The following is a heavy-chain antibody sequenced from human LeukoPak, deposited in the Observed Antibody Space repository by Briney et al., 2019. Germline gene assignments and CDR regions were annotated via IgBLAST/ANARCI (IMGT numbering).Heavy chain of an antibody. CDR3: ARDGVVGATKWGHFDF. J-gene: IGHJ4*02. Sequence: GESLTLSCAASGLTLNYYSMDWVRQAPGKGLEWVASITTSSSYIYYADSVRGRFTISRDNAKNSLYLQTSSLRAEDTAVYYCARDGVVGATKWGHFDFWGQGTRVTVSS. CDR1: GLTLNYYS. D-gene: IGHD1-26*01. V-gene: IGHV3-21*01. CDR2: ITTSSSYI.